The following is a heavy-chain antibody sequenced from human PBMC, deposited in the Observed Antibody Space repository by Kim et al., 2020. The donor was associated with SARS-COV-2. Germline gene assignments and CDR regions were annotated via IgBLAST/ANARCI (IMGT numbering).Heavy chain of an antibody. J-gene: IGHJ4*02. Sequence: GGSLRLSCAASGFTFSSYEMNWVRQAPGKGLEWVSYISSSGSTIYYAHSVKGRFTISRDNAKNSLYLQMNSLRAEDTAVYYCARVRPRMITFGGVQDYWGQGTLVTVSS. CDR2: ISSSGSTI. CDR1: GFTFSSYE. CDR3: ARVRPRMITFGGVQDY. V-gene: IGHV3-48*03. D-gene: IGHD3-16*01.